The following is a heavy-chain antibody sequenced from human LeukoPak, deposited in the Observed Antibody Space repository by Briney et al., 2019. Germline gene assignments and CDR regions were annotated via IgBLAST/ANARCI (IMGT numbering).Heavy chain of an antibody. V-gene: IGHV3-66*01. J-gene: IGHJ3*02. Sequence: GGSLRLSCAASGFTVSSNYMSWVRQAPGKGLEWVSVIYSGGSTYYADSVKGRFTISRDNSKNTLYLQMNSLRAEDMAVYYCARDFYYQDAFDIWGQGTMVTVSS. CDR2: IYSGGST. CDR1: GFTVSSNY. CDR3: ARDFYYQDAFDI. D-gene: IGHD1-26*01.